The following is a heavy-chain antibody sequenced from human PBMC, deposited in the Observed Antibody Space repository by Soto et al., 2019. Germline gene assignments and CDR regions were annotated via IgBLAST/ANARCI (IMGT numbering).Heavy chain of an antibody. Sequence: EVRLVESGGGLVQPGGSLRLSCAASGFTFSSSWIHWVRQAPGKGLVWVSRLDGDESHTSYADSVKGRFSISRDNAKNTAYLQMNSLRAEDTAVYYCARGCYYRYDAFQIWGQGTMVTVSS. J-gene: IGHJ3*02. V-gene: IGHV3-74*01. CDR1: GFTFSSSW. CDR3: ARGCYYRYDAFQI. D-gene: IGHD3-22*01. CDR2: LDGDESHT.